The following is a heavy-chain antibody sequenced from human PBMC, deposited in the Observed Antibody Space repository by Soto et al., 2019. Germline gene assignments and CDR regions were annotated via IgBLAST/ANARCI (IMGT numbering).Heavy chain of an antibody. CDR2: IYPGDSDT. CDR1: GYSFTSYW. CDR3: ARGGELGYCSGGSCYAPAAGMDV. V-gene: IGHV5-51*01. D-gene: IGHD2-15*01. Sequence: PGESLKISCKGSGYSFTSYWIGWVRQMPGKGLEWMGIIYPGDSDTRYSPSFQGQVTISADKSISTAYLQLISLKASDTAMYYFARGGELGYCSGGSCYAPAAGMDVWGQGTTVTVSS. J-gene: IGHJ6*02.